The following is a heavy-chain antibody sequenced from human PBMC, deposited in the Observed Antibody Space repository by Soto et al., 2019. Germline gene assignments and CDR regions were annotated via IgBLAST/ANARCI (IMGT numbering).Heavy chain of an antibody. Sequence: KISCKGSGYSFTSYWINWVRQATGQGLEWMGWMNPNSGNTGYAQKFQGRVTMTRNTSISTAYMELSSLRSEDTAVYYCARGFRGGIDWNSWFPPDYWGQGTLVTVSS. J-gene: IGHJ4*02. V-gene: IGHV1-8*02. CDR2: MNPNSGNT. D-gene: IGHD1-7*01. CDR1: GYSFTSYW. CDR3: ARGFRGGIDWNSWFPPDY.